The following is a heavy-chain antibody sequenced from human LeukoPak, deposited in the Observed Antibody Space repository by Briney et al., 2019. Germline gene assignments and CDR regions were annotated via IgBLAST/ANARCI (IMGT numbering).Heavy chain of an antibody. CDR3: ARHRRETLWFGVAFDI. CDR2: INHSGST. J-gene: IGHJ3*02. V-gene: IGHV4-34*01. Sequence: SKTLSLTCAVYGGSFSGYYWSWIRQPPGKGLEWIGEINHSGSTNYNPSLKSRVTISVDTSKNQFSLKLSSVTAADTAVYYCARHRRETLWFGVAFDIWGQGTMVTVSS. D-gene: IGHD3-10*01. CDR1: GGSFSGYY.